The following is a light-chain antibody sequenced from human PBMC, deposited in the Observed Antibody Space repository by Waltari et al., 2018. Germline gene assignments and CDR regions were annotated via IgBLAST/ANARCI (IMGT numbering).Light chain of an antibody. V-gene: IGLV1-51*01. Sequence: QSVSTQPPSVSAAPGQKVTISCSGSSSNIGSYSLSWHQQLPGTAPKLLIYDDYKRPSGIPDRFSGSKSGTSATLGITGLQTGDEAEYYCGTWDNNLSPGGVFGGGTKLTVL. CDR2: DDY. CDR1: SSNIGSYS. CDR3: GTWDNNLSPGGV. J-gene: IGLJ3*02.